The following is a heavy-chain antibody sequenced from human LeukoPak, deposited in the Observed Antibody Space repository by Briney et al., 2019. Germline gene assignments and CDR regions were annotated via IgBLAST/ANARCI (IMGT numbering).Heavy chain of an antibody. Sequence: GGSLRLSCAASGFTFSDHYMDWVRQAPGKGLEWVGRTRSKASSYTTAYAASVKGRFTISRDDSKNSLYLQMNSLKTEDTAVYYCTRGRIISGSYYGLDYWGQGTLVTVSS. CDR3: TRGRIISGSYYGLDY. CDR1: GFTFSDHY. D-gene: IGHD1-26*01. CDR2: TRSKASSYTT. J-gene: IGHJ4*02. V-gene: IGHV3-72*01.